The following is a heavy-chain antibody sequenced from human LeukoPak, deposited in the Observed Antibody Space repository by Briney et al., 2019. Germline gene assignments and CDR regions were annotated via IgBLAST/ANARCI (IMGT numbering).Heavy chain of an antibody. Sequence: GESLKISCKGSGYSFTSYWIGWVRPMPGKGLEWMGIIYPGDSDTRYSPSFQGQVTISADKSISTAYLQWSSLKASDTAVYYCARPGQLGEYTPYHFDYWGQGILVTVSS. CDR2: IYPGDSDT. V-gene: IGHV5-51*01. CDR3: ARPGQLGEYTPYHFDY. J-gene: IGHJ4*02. D-gene: IGHD3-16*01. CDR1: GYSFTSYW.